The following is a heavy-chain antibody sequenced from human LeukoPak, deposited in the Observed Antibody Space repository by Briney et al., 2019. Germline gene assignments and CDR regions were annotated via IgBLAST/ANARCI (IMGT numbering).Heavy chain of an antibody. J-gene: IGHJ4*02. CDR3: AGEYYGSGSYYNFDY. V-gene: IGHV3-48*03. CDR1: GLTFSSYE. Sequence: GGSLRLSCAASGLTFSSYEMNWVRQAPGKGLEWVSYISSSGSTIYYADSVKGRFTISRDNAKNSLYLQMNSLRAEDTAVYYCAGEYYGSGSYYNFDYWGQGTLVTVSS. D-gene: IGHD3-10*01. CDR2: ISSSGSTI.